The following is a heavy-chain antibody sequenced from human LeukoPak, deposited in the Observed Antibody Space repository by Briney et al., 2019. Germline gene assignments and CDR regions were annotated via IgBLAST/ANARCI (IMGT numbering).Heavy chain of an antibody. CDR1: GFTFSSYG. CDR3: ARLRYDFVWGSYDY. CDR2: ISGSGSTI. J-gene: IGHJ4*02. Sequence: GGSLRLSCAASGFTFSSYGMSWVRQAPGKGLGWVSYISGSGSTIYYADSVKGRFTISRDNAKNSLYLQMNSLRAEDTAVYYCARLRYDFVWGSYDYWGQGTLVTVSS. D-gene: IGHD3-16*01. V-gene: IGHV3-48*01.